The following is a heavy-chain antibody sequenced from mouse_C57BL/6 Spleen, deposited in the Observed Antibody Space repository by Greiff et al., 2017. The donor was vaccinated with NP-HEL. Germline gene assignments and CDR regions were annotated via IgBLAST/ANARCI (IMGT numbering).Heavy chain of an antibody. V-gene: IGHV14-3*01. CDR1: GFNIKNTY. CDR3: ARAPSLYGSSYYYAMDY. CDR2: IDPANGNT. D-gene: IGHD1-1*01. Sequence: EVQLQQSVAELVRPGASVKLSCTASGFNIKNTYMHWVKQRPEQGLEWIGRIDPANGNTKYAPKFQGKATITADTSSNTAYLQLSSLTSEDTAIYYCARAPSLYGSSYYYAMDYWGQGTSVTVSS. J-gene: IGHJ4*01.